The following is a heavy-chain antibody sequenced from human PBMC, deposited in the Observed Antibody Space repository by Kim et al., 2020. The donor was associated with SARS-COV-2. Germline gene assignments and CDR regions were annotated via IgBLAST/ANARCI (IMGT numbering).Heavy chain of an antibody. V-gene: IGHV3-7*01. D-gene: IGHD3-3*01. CDR3: ARDLFYDFWSGYPTYYGMDV. J-gene: IGHJ6*02. CDR2: IKQDGSEK. CDR1: GFTFSSYW. Sequence: GGSLRLSCAASGFTFSSYWMSWVRQAPGKGLEWVANIKQDGSEKYYVDSVKGRFTISRDNAKNSLYLQMNSLRAEDTAVYYCARDLFYDFWSGYPTYYGMDVWGQGTTVTVSS.